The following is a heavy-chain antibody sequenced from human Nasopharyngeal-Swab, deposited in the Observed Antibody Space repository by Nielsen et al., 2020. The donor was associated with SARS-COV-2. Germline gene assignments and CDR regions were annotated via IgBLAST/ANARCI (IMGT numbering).Heavy chain of an antibody. CDR2: IYYSGST. J-gene: IGHJ4*02. Sequence: SETLSLTCTVSGGSVSSSSYYWSWIRQPTGKGLEWIGYIYYSGSTNYNPSLKSRVTITVDTSKNQFSLKLSSVTAADTAVYYWARGSYYYDSSGPDYWGQGTLVTVSS. CDR3: ARGSYYYDSSGPDY. D-gene: IGHD3-22*01. CDR1: GGSVSSSSYY. V-gene: IGHV4-61*01.